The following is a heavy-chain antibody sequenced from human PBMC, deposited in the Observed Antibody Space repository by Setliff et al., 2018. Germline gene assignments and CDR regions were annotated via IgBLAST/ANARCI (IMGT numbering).Heavy chain of an antibody. CDR3: AKESLAINTRWFDP. Sequence: SETLSLTCTVSGGSISSGSYYWSWIRQPAGKGLEWIGRIYTSGSTNYNPSLKSRVTISVDTSKNQFSLNLNSVTAADTALYYCAKESLAINTRWFDPWGQGILVTVSS. V-gene: IGHV4-61*02. D-gene: IGHD3-3*02. CDR1: GGSISSGSYY. CDR2: IYTSGST. J-gene: IGHJ5*02.